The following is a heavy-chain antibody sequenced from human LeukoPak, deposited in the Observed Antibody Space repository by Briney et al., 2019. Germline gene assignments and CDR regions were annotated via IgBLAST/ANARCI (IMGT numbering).Heavy chain of an antibody. CDR3: ARGLPIVVTLTPPPR. J-gene: IGHJ4*02. CDR2: ISYDGSNK. D-gene: IGHD1-26*01. Sequence: PGGSLRLSCAASGFTFSSYGMHWVRQGPGKGLEWVAVISYDGSNKYYADSVKGRFTISRDNSKNTLYLQMNSLRAEDTAVYYCARGLPIVVTLTPPPRWGQGTLVTVSS. CDR1: GFTFSSYG. V-gene: IGHV3-30-3*01.